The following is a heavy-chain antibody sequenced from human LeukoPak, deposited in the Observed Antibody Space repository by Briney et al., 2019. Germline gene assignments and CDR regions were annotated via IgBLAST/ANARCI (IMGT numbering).Heavy chain of an antibody. Sequence: SGTLSLTCTVSGGSISSGGYYWSWIRQPPGKGLEWIGYIYHSGSTYYNPSLKSRVTISVDRSKNQFSLKLSSVTAADTAVYYCARALGSSSPYFDYWGRGTLVTVSS. CDR3: ARALGSSSPYFDY. CDR1: GGSISSGGYY. CDR2: IYHSGST. V-gene: IGHV4-30-2*01. J-gene: IGHJ4*02. D-gene: IGHD6-6*01.